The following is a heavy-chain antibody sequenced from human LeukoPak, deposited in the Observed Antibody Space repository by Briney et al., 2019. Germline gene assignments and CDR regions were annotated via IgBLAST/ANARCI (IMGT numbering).Heavy chain of an antibody. V-gene: IGHV3-64*01. CDR3: ASSYGSNKNPFEY. Sequence: GGSLRLSCAASGFTFSSYAMHWVRQAPGKGLEYVSAISSNGDSTYYANSVRGRFTISRDNSKNTLYLQMGSPRAEDTAVYYCASSYGSNKNPFEYWGQGTLVTVSS. CDR2: ISSNGDST. CDR1: GFTFSSYA. D-gene: IGHD4-23*01. J-gene: IGHJ4*02.